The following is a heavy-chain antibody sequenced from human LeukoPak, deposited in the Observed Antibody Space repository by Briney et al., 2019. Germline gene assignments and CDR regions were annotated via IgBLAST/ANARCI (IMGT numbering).Heavy chain of an antibody. CDR1: GYTFTSYG. D-gene: IGHD6-13*01. Sequence: ASVKVSCKASGYTFTSYGIRWVRQAPGQGLEWMGWISAYNGNTNYAQKLQGRVTMTTDTSTSTAYMELRSLRSDDTAVYYCARSIAAIIARDNWFDPWGQGTLVTVSS. CDR2: ISAYNGNT. J-gene: IGHJ5*02. CDR3: ARSIAAIIARDNWFDP. V-gene: IGHV1-18*01.